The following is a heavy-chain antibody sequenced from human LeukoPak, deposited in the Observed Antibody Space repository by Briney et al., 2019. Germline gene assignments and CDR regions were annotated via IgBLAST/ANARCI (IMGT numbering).Heavy chain of an antibody. Sequence: GGSLRLSCAASGFTFSSYGMHWVRQAPGKGLEWVAFIRYDGSNKYYADSVKGRFTISRDNSKNTLYLQMNILRAEDTAVYYCARGGSSGWYGDNWFDPWGQGTLVTVSS. CDR2: IRYDGSNK. V-gene: IGHV3-30*02. J-gene: IGHJ5*02. D-gene: IGHD6-19*01. CDR3: ARGGSSGWYGDNWFDP. CDR1: GFTFSSYG.